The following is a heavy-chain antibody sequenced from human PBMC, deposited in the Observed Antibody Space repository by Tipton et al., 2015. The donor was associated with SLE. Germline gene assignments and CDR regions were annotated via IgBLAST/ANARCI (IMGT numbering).Heavy chain of an antibody. CDR2: IRSKANSYAT. V-gene: IGHV3-73*01. J-gene: IGHJ6*02. CDR1: GFTFSGSA. CDR3: TRHRIAVANYYYYGMDV. D-gene: IGHD6-19*01. Sequence: SLRLSCAASGFTFSGSAMHWVRQASGKGLEWVGRIRSKANSYATAYAASVKGRFTISRDDSKNTAYLQINSLKTEDTAVYYCTRHRIAVANYYYYGMDVWGQGTTLTVSS.